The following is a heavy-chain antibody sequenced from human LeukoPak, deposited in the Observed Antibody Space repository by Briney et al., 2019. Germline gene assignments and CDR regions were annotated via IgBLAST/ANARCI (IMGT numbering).Heavy chain of an antibody. D-gene: IGHD1-7*01. Sequence: SETLSLTCTVSGGSISSYYWSWIRQPPGKGLEWIGYIYYSGSTNYNPSLKSRVTISVDTSKNQFSLKLSSVTAADTAVYYCAREKDALTGTVGGRAYYFDYWGQGTLVTVSS. V-gene: IGHV4-59*01. CDR3: AREKDALTGTVGGRAYYFDY. CDR1: GGSISSYY. CDR2: IYYSGST. J-gene: IGHJ4*02.